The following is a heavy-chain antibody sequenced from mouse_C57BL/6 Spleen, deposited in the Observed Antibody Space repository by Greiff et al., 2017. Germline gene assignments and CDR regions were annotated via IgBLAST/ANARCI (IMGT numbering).Heavy chain of an antibody. D-gene: IGHD2-4*01. CDR3: AKTGYYDYDDDG. CDR2: IWRGGST. CDR1: GFSFTSYG. J-gene: IGHJ1*03. V-gene: IGHV2-5*01. Sequence: QVQLQQSGPGLVQPSQRLSIPCTVSGFSFTSYGVHWVRQSPGKGLEWLGVIWRGGSTDYNAAFMSRLSITKDNSKSQVFFKMNSLQADDTAIYYCAKTGYYDYDDDGWGTGTTVTVSS.